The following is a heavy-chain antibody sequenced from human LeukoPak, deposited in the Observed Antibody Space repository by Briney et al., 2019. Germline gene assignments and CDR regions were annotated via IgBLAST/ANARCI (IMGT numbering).Heavy chain of an antibody. CDR2: IYYSGST. J-gene: IGHJ4*02. CDR3: ARLSILREYYFDY. D-gene: IGHD2-21*01. V-gene: IGHV4-39*01. Sequence: SETLSLTCTVSGGSISSSSYYWGWIRQPPGKGLEWIGSIYYSGSTYYNPSLKSRVTISVDTSKNQFSLKLSSVTAADTAVYYCARLSILREYYFDYWGQGTLVTVSS. CDR1: GGSISSSSYY.